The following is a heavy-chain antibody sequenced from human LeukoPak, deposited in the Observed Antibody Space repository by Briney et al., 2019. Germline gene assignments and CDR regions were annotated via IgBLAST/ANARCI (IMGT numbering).Heavy chain of an antibody. D-gene: IGHD1-26*01. CDR3: ARGVNSGYFDY. Sequence: SETLSLTCAVYGGSFIGYYWSWIRQPPGKGLEWIGEINHGGGTNYNPSLKSRVTISVGTSKTQFSLKLTSVTAADTAVYYCARGVNSGYFDYCGQGTLVTVSS. J-gene: IGHJ4*02. CDR2: INHGGGT. V-gene: IGHV4-34*01. CDR1: GGSFIGYY.